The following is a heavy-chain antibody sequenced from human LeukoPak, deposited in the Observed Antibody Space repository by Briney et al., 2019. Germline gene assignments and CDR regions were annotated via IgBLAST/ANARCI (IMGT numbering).Heavy chain of an antibody. CDR3: AGGHDYGDYYFDY. J-gene: IGHJ4*02. CDR2: INPNSGGT. D-gene: IGHD4-17*01. Sequence: ASVKVSCKASGYTFTGYYMHWVRQAPGQGLEWMGWINPNSGGTNYAQKFQGRVTMTRDTSISTAYMELSRLRSDDTAVYYCAGGHDYGDYYFDYWGQGTLVTVSS. V-gene: IGHV1-2*02. CDR1: GYTFTGYY.